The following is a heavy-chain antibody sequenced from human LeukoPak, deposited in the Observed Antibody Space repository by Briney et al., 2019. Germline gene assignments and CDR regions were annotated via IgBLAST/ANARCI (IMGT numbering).Heavy chain of an antibody. D-gene: IGHD6-13*01. J-gene: IGHJ4*02. V-gene: IGHV4-34*01. Sequence: SETLSLTCAVYGGSFSGYYWSWIRQPPGKGLEWIGSINHSGSTYYNPSLKSRVTISVDTSKNQFSLKLSSVTAADTAVYYCARHYDSIAAAGTSSFDYWGQGTLVTVSS. CDR3: ARHYDSIAAAGTSSFDY. CDR2: INHSGST. CDR1: GGSFSGYY.